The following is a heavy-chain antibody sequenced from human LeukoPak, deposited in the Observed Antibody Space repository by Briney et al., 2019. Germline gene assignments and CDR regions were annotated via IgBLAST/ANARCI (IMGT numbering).Heavy chain of an antibody. Sequence: ASVKVSCKASGYTFTGYYMHWVRQAPGQGLEWMGWINPNSGDTNYAQSFQGRVIMTRDTSISTAYMELSRMRSDDTAVYYCARGDHYDTLTGFQTPSHLSNCWGKGTLVTVSS. CDR1: GYTFTGYY. D-gene: IGHD3-9*01. CDR3: ARGDHYDTLTGFQTPSHLSNC. J-gene: IGHJ4*02. V-gene: IGHV1-2*02. CDR2: INPNSGDT.